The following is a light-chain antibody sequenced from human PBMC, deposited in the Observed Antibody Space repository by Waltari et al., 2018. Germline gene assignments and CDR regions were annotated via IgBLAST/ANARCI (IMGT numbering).Light chain of an antibody. CDR2: GNT. V-gene: IGLV1-40*01. CDR3: QSYDTSLSGSI. CDR1: TSNIGAGFA. J-gene: IGLJ2*01. Sequence: QSVLTQPPSVSGAPGQRVTISCAGNTSNIGAGFAVHWNQQFPGTVPKLLIIGNTNGPSGVPDRFSGSKSGTSASLAITGLQTDDEADYYCQSYDTSLSGSIFGGGTRLTVL.